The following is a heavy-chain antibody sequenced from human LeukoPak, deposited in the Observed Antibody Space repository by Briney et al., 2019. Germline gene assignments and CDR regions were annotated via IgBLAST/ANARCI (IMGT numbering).Heavy chain of an antibody. Sequence: GASVKVSCKAAGYTFTSYYMHWVRQAPGQGLEWMRIINPSGGSTSYAQKFQGRVTMTRDTSTSTVYMELSSLRSEDTAVYYCAREDIVVVPAADYQHYGMDVWGQGTTVTVSS. D-gene: IGHD2-2*01. CDR3: AREDIVVVPAADYQHYGMDV. CDR1: GYTFTSYY. CDR2: INPSGGST. J-gene: IGHJ6*02. V-gene: IGHV1-46*01.